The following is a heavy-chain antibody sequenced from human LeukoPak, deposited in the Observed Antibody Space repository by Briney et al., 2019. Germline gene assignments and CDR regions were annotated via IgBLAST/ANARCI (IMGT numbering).Heavy chain of an antibody. CDR2: ISWDGGST. D-gene: IGHD5-12*01. Sequence: PTGGSLRLSCAASGFTFDDYAMHWVRQAPGKGLEWVSLISWDGGSTYYADSVKGRFTISRDNSRHTLYLQMNSLGAEDTALYYCAKDKEYSGFGPILSGYYYGMDVWGKRTTVTVSS. J-gene: IGHJ6*04. V-gene: IGHV3-43D*04. CDR1: GFTFDDYA. CDR3: AKDKEYSGFGPILSGYYYGMDV.